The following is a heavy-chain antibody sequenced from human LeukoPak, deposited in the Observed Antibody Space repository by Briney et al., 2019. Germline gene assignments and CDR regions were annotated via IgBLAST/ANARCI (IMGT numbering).Heavy chain of an antibody. J-gene: IGHJ6*03. CDR3: ARGRVSSSTWYSTYYDYLYMHV. CDR1: GGSISSYY. Sequence: SETLSLTCTVSGGSISSYYWSWIRQPPGKGLEWIGYVDNTGSTNFNTSLNGRVSISRDTTNSLFSLRLRSVTAAETTVYFCARGRVSSSTWYSTYYDYLYMHVWGKGTTETVSS. V-gene: IGHV4-4*08. CDR2: VDNTGST. D-gene: IGHD1-1*01.